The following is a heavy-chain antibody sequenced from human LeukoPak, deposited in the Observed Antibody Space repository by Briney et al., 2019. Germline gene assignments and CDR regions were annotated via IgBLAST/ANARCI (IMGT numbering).Heavy chain of an antibody. CDR2: IYSGGST. Sequence: PGRSLRLSCAASGFTASSNCMSWVRQAPGKGLEWVSVIYSGGSTYYADSVKGRFTISRDNSKNTLYLQMNSLRAEDTALYYCARDTGSGGDYWGQGTLVTVSS. CDR1: GFTASSNC. V-gene: IGHV3-66*02. D-gene: IGHD1-1*01. J-gene: IGHJ4*02. CDR3: ARDTGSGGDY.